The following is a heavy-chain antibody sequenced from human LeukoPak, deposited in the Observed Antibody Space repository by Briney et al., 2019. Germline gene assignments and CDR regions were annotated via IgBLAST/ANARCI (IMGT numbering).Heavy chain of an antibody. D-gene: IGHD3-22*01. CDR3: AKDRYYYDSSGYPGYFDY. Sequence: GGSLRLSCAASGFTFDDYAMHWVRQAPGKGLEWVSGISWNSGSIGYADSVKGRFTISRDNAKNSLYLQMNSLRAEDTALYYCAKDRYYYDSSGYPGYFDYWGQGTLVTVSS. J-gene: IGHJ4*02. V-gene: IGHV3-9*01. CDR2: ISWNSGSI. CDR1: GFTFDDYA.